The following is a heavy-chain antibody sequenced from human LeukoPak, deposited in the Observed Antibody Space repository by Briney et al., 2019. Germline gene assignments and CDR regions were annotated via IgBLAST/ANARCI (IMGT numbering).Heavy chain of an antibody. V-gene: IGHV3-7*01. CDR3: ARHGPHNFDY. J-gene: IGHJ4*02. CDR2: IKPDGSEH. Sequence: GGPRNLSLAASGFIFSNYWMAWVRQAQGKGLEWVANIKPDGSEHYYVDSVKGRFTISRDNAKNSLDLQMNSLRAEDTAVYYCARHGPHNFDYWGQGTLVTVSS. CDR1: GFIFSNYW.